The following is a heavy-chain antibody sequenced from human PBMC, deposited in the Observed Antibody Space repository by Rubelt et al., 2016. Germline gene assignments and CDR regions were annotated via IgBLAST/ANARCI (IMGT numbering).Heavy chain of an antibody. V-gene: IGHV3-23*01. CDR2: ISGSGGST. J-gene: IGHJ6*02. CDR3: ARGTMGARIQLWLRDGMDV. CDR1: GFTFSSNA. Sequence: GSGGGLVQPGGSLRLSCTASGFTFSSNAMYWVRQAPGKGLEWVSSISGSGGSTYYADSVKGRFTISRDNSKNTLYLQMNSLRVEDTAVYYCARGTMGARIQLWLRDGMDVWGQGTTVTVSS. D-gene: IGHD5-18*01.